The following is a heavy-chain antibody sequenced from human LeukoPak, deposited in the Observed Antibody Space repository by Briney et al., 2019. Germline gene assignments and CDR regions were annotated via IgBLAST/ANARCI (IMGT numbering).Heavy chain of an antibody. CDR3: ARGGYSSGWYKLDFDY. Sequence: GASVKVSCKASGYTFTTYDINWMRQATGQGLEWMGWMNPNSGNTGYAQKFQGRVTMTRNTSISTAYMELSSLRSEDTAVYYCARGGYSSGWYKLDFDYWGQGTLVTVSS. CDR1: GYTFTTYD. V-gene: IGHV1-8*01. CDR2: MNPNSGNT. J-gene: IGHJ4*02. D-gene: IGHD6-19*01.